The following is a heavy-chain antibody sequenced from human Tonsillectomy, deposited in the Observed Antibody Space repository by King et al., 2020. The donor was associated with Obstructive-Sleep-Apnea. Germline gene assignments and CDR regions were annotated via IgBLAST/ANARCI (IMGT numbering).Heavy chain of an antibody. J-gene: IGHJ4*02. CDR1: GFTFSSYA. CDR2: MHLDGSNK. CDR3: AKDSSRKISYFDY. D-gene: IGHD1-14*01. Sequence: VQLVESGGGVVQPGRSLRLSCAVSGFTFSSYAMHWVRQAPGKGLEWVAFMHLDGSNKYYADSVKGRFTISRDTSKNTLFLQMNSLRAEDTAVYHCAKDSSRKISYFDYWGQGTLVTVSS. V-gene: IGHV3-30*02.